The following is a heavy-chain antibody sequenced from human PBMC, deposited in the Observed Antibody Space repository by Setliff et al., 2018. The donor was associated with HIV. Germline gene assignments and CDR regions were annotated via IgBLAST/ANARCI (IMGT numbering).Heavy chain of an antibody. CDR1: GFNFKSGW. Sequence: LRLSCVVSGFNFKSGWMTWVRQAPGKGLEWVGRIKSNSDGGTSDYAAAVKDRFSFSRDDSKSILYLQMNSLEIEDTAVYFCSTGPSRVSDGIADFWGPGTLVTVSS. CDR3: STGPSRVSDGIADF. V-gene: IGHV3-15*01. CDR2: IKSNSDGGTS. J-gene: IGHJ4*02.